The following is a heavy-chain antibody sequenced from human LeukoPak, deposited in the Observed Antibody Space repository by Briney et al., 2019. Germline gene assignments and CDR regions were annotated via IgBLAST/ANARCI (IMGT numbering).Heavy chain of an antibody. CDR3: TTGPFDYYGSASYLANGMDV. V-gene: IGHV3-15*01. Sequence: GGSLRLSCAASGFTFSNAWMSWVRQAPGKGLEWVGRIKSKTDGGTTDYTAPVKGRFTISRDDSKNTLYLQMNSLKTEDTAVYYCTTGPFDYYGSASYLANGMDVWGQGATVTVSS. J-gene: IGHJ6*02. CDR2: IKSKTDGGTT. D-gene: IGHD3-10*01. CDR1: GFTFSNAW.